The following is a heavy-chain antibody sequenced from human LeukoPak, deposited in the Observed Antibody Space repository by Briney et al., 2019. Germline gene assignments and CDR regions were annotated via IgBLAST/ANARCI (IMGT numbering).Heavy chain of an antibody. CDR1: GYTFTSYY. V-gene: IGHV1-46*01. D-gene: IGHD1-26*01. Sequence: GASVKVSCKASGYTFTSYYMHWVRQAPGQGLEWMGIINPSGGSTSYAQKFQGRVTMTRDMSTSTVYMELSSLRSEDTAVYYCARTLETSGSGLGGYFDYWGQGTLVTVSS. CDR2: INPSGGST. J-gene: IGHJ4*02. CDR3: ARTLETSGSGLGGYFDY.